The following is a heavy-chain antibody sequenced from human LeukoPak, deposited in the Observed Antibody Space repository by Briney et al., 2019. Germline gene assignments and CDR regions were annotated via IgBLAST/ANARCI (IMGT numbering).Heavy chain of an antibody. Sequence: SVKVSCKASGGTFNNYTIIWVRQAPGQGLEWMGGIIPIFGTANYAQKFQGKVTITADKSTSTACMEVSSLRSEDTAVYYCARTYCGGDCYSSRGWFDPWGQGTLVTVSS. CDR2: IIPIFGTA. V-gene: IGHV1-69*06. J-gene: IGHJ5*02. D-gene: IGHD2-21*02. CDR3: ARTYCGGDCYSSRGWFDP. CDR1: GGTFNNYT.